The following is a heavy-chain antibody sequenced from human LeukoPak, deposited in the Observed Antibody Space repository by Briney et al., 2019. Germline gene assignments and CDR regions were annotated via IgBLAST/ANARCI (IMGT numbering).Heavy chain of an antibody. Sequence: PGGSLRLSCAASGFTFSSYGMHWVRQAPGKGLEWVAFIRYDGSNKYYADSVKGRFTISRDNSKNTLYLQMNSLRAEDTAVYYCAKDARRNYYYYMDVWGKGTTVTVSS. D-gene: IGHD1-14*01. CDR1: GFTFSSYG. V-gene: IGHV3-30*02. CDR2: IRYDGSNK. CDR3: AKDARRNYYYYMDV. J-gene: IGHJ6*03.